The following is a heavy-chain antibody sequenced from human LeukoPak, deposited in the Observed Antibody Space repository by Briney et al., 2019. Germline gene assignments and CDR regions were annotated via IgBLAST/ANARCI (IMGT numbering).Heavy chain of an antibody. V-gene: IGHV4-34*01. CDR3: ASVSSSGWYRPDY. J-gene: IGHJ4*02. D-gene: IGHD6-19*01. CDR1: GGSFSGYY. CDR2: INHSGST. Sequence: PSETLSLTCAVYGGSFSGYYWSWIRQPPGKGLEWIGEINHSGSTNYNPSLKSRVTISVDTSKNQFSLKLSSVTAADTAVYYCASVSSSGWYRPDYWGQGTQVTVSS.